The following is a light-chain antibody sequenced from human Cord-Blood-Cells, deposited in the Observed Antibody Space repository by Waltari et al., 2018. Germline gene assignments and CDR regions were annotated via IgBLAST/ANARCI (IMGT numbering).Light chain of an antibody. V-gene: IGKV1-5*03. CDR2: KAS. Sequence: DIQMTQSPSTPSASVGDRVTITCQASPRISSWLAWYQQKPGKAPKLLTYKASSLESGVPSRFSGRGSATEFTLTSSSLQPDDFATYYCQQYNSYPLTFGEGTKVEIK. CDR3: QQYNSYPLT. CDR1: PRISSW. J-gene: IGKJ4*01.